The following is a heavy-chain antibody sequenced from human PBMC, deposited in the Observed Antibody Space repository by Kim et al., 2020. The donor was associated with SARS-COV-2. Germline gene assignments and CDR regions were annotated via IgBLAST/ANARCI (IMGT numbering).Heavy chain of an antibody. CDR1: GFTFSSYW. Sequence: GGSLRLSCAASGFTFSSYWMSWVRQAPGKGLEWVANIKQDGSEKYYVDSVKGRFTISRDNAKNSLYLQMNSLRAEDTAVYYCARVRARDSSGYYPGGMDVWGQGTTVTVSS. CDR2: IKQDGSEK. D-gene: IGHD3-22*01. CDR3: ARVRARDSSGYYPGGMDV. J-gene: IGHJ6*02. V-gene: IGHV3-7*04.